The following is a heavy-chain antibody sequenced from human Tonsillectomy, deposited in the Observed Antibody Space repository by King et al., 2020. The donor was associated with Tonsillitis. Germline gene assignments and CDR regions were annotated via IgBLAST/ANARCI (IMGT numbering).Heavy chain of an antibody. D-gene: IGHD2-15*01. J-gene: IGHJ4*02. CDR3: ASGRYCSGGSCYLYY. V-gene: IGHV4-39*01. CDR1: GGSISSSSYY. Sequence: QLQESGPGLVKPSETLSLTCTVSGGSISSSSYYWGWIRQPPGKGREWIGSIHYSGSTYYNPSLKSRVTISVDTSKNQFSLKLSSVTAADTAVYYCASGRYCSGGSCYLYYWGQGTLVTVSS. CDR2: IHYSGST.